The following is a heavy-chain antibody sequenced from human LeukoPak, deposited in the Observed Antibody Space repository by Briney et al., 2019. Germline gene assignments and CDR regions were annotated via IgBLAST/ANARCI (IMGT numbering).Heavy chain of an antibody. CDR2: ISGSGGST. J-gene: IGHJ4*02. CDR1: GFTFSSYA. D-gene: IGHD3-22*01. V-gene: IGHV3-23*01. CDR3: AKGSYYDSSGSFYFDY. Sequence: GGSLGLSCAASGFTFSSYAMSWVRQAPGKGLEWVSAISGSGGSTYYADSVKGRFTISRDNSKNTLYVQVNSLGTEDTAAYYCAKGSYYDSSGSFYFDYWGQGTLVTVSS.